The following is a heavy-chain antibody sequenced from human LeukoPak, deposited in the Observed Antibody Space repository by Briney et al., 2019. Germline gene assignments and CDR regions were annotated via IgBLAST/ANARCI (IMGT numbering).Heavy chain of an antibody. CDR3: ARGGRLAYCGGDCYSFYI. J-gene: IGHJ4*02. CDR1: GGSFSGYY. V-gene: IGHV4-34*01. D-gene: IGHD2-21*02. CDR2: LNHSGST. Sequence: SETLSLTCAVYGGSFSGYYWSWIRQPPGKGLEWIGELNHSGSTNYNPSLKSRVTISVDTSKNQFSLNLSSVTAADTAVYYCARGGRLAYCGGDCYSFYIWGQGTLVTVSS.